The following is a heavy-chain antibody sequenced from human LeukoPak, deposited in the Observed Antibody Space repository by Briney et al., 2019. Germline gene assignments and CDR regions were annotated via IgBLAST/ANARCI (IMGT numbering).Heavy chain of an antibody. Sequence: PGGSQRLSCAASGYTFYNYAVTWVRQAPGKGLEWVSSISHDGASTHYADSVKGRFTISRDNSKNTVFLQMDSLRAEDTAVYFCAKYGSGQLSLLGSYFASWARGPLVSVSS. V-gene: IGHV3-23*01. D-gene: IGHD3-16*02. CDR3: AKYGSGQLSLLGSYFAS. CDR1: GYTFYNYA. J-gene: IGHJ2*01. CDR2: ISHDGAST.